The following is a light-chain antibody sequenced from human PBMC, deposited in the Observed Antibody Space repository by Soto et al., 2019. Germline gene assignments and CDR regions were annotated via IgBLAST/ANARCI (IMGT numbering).Light chain of an antibody. Sequence: IVMTQTPLSLSVTPGQPASISCKSSQSLLHSDGKTYLYWYLQRPGQPPQLLMSEVSDRFSGVPDRFSCTGSGTDFTLTISRVEPEDVGLYSCMQTKQLPLTFGPGTKVEVK. J-gene: IGKJ1*01. CDR2: EVS. CDR3: MQTKQLPLT. V-gene: IGKV2D-29*01. CDR1: QSLLHSDGKTY.